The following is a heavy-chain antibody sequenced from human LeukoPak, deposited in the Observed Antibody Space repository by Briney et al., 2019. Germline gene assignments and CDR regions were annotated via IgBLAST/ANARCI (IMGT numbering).Heavy chain of an antibody. CDR3: AHIVVVPAANSYAFDI. CDR2: ISSSSSYI. D-gene: IGHD2-2*01. J-gene: IGHJ3*02. CDR1: GFTFTNYE. V-gene: IGHV3-21*01. Sequence: NPGGSLRLSCAASGFTFTNYEMNWVRQAPGKGLEWVSSISSSSSYIYYADSVKGRFTISRDNAKNSLYLQMNSLRAEDTAVYYCAHIVVVPAANSYAFDIWGQGTMVTVSS.